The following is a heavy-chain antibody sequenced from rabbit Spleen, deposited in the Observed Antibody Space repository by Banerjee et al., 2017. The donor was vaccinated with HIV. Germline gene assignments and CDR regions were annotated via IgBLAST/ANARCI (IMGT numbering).Heavy chain of an antibody. Sequence: QSLEESGGDLVKPGASLTLTCTASGVSFSSSSYLCWVRQDPGKGLEWIACIDTGSSGFTYFATWAKGRFTISKTSSTTVTLQMTRLTAADTATYFCARDAGTSFSTYGMDLWGQGTLVTVS. J-gene: IGHJ6*01. CDR2: IDTGSSGFT. V-gene: IGHV1S40*01. D-gene: IGHD8-1*01. CDR3: ARDAGTSFSTYGMDL. CDR1: GVSFSSSSY.